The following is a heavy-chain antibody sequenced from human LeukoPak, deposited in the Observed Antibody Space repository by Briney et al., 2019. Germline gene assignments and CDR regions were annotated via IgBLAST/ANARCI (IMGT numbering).Heavy chain of an antibody. CDR3: ASARFLEWLFESSEAFDI. Sequence: SQTLSLTCTVSGGSISSGGYYWSWIRQPPGKGLEWIGYIYHSGSTYYNPSLKSRVTISVDRSKNQFSLKLSSVTAADTAVYYCASARFLEWLFESSEAFDIWGQGTMVTVSS. V-gene: IGHV4-30-2*01. D-gene: IGHD3-3*01. CDR2: IYHSGST. J-gene: IGHJ3*02. CDR1: GGSISSGGYY.